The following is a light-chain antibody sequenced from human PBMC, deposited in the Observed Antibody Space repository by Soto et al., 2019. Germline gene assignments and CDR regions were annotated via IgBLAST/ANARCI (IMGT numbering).Light chain of an antibody. Sequence: EIVLTQSPATLSVSPGERATLSCISSQSVSSDLAWYHQKPGQAPRLLIYGASTRATGIPARFSGSGSGTEFTLTINSLQAEDVAVYYCQRYNIWPRTFGQGTKVDIK. CDR1: QSVSSD. CDR2: GAS. CDR3: QRYNIWPRT. J-gene: IGKJ1*01. V-gene: IGKV3-15*01.